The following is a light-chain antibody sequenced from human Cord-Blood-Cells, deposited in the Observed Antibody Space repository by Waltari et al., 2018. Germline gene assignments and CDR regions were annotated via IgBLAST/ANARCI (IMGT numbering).Light chain of an antibody. CDR3: QQRSNWPPIFT. V-gene: IGKV3-11*01. Sequence: EIVLTPSPATLSLSPGERATLSCRDSQSVSSYLAWYQQKPGQAPRLLIYDASNRATGIPARVSGSGSGTDFTLTISSLEPEDFAVYYCQQRSNWPPIFTFGPGTKVDIK. J-gene: IGKJ3*01. CDR2: DAS. CDR1: QSVSSY.